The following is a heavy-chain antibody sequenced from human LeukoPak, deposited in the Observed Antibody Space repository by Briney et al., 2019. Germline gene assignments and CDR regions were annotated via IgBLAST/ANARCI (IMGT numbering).Heavy chain of an antibody. D-gene: IGHD2/OR15-2a*01. V-gene: IGHV1-2*06. CDR3: AREDSTDLTFDY. J-gene: IGHJ4*02. CDR1: GYTFTGYY. CDR2: INPNSSGT. Sequence: ASVKVSCKASGYTFTGYYMHWVRQAPGQGLEWMGRINPNSSGTNSAQKFQGKVTMTRATSISTANMELNMLRPDATAVYYCAREDSTDLTFDYWGQGTLVTVSS.